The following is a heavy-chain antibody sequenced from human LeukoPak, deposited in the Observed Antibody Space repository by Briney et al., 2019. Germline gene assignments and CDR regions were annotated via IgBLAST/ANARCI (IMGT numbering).Heavy chain of an antibody. CDR2: ISAYNGNT. CDR3: ARDGRFPGSYGMDV. CDR1: GYTFTSYG. Sequence: ASVKVFCKASGYTFTSYGISWVRQAPGQGLEWMGWISAYNGNTNYAQKLQGRVTMTTDTSTSTAYMELRSLRSDDTAVYYCARDGRFPGSYGMDVWGQGTTVTVSS. V-gene: IGHV1-18*01. J-gene: IGHJ6*02. D-gene: IGHD3-3*01.